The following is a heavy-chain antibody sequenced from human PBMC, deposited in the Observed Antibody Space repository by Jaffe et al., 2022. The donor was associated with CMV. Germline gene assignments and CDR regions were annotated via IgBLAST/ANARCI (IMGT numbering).Heavy chain of an antibody. V-gene: IGHV3-43*01. CDR1: GFTFDDYT. J-gene: IGHJ6*02. Sequence: EVQLVESGGVVVQPGGSLRLSCAASGFTFDDYTMHWVRQAPGKGLEWVSLISWDGGSTYYADSVKGRFTISRDNSKNSLYLQMNSLRTEDTALYYCAKDIPSRYYGSGSSTTYGGMDVWGQGTTVTVSS. D-gene: IGHD3-10*01. CDR3: AKDIPSRYYGSGSSTTYGGMDV. CDR2: ISWDGGST.